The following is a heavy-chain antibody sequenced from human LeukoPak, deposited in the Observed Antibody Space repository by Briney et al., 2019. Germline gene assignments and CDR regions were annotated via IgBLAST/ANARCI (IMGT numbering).Heavy chain of an antibody. D-gene: IGHD4-17*01. CDR3: ARDPNGDYVGAFDM. CDR2: IRGGGHGP. J-gene: IGHJ3*02. Sequence: GGSLRLSCTASGFTFSDYAMMWVRQSPGKGPEWVAAIRGGGHGPFYADSVRGRLTISRDNSKYTLFLQMDSLRAEDTAVYYCARDPNGDYVGAFDMWGPGTMVTVSS. V-gene: IGHV3-23*01. CDR1: GFTFSDYA.